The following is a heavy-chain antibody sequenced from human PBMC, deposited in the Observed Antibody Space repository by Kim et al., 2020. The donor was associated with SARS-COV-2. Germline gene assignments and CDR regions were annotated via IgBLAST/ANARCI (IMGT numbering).Heavy chain of an antibody. CDR3: ARLGVYYGGNSGIYFDY. D-gene: IGHD4-17*01. J-gene: IGHJ4*02. Sequence: KGRFTISRDNAKNSLYRQMNSLRAEDTAVYYCARLGVYYGGNSGIYFDYWGQGTLVTVSS. V-gene: IGHV3-48*03.